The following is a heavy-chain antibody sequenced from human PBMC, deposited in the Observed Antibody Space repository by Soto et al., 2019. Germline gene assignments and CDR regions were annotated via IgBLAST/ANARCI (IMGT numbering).Heavy chain of an antibody. D-gene: IGHD1-1*01. J-gene: IGHJ6*03. V-gene: IGHV3-23*01. CDR1: GFTFSNYA. CDR3: AKEPLYNWNDEVSYYYYMDV. Sequence: EVQLLESGGGLVQPGGSLRLSCAASGFTFSNYAMNWVRQAPGKGLEWVSAISRSGDRTYYADSVKGRFTISRDNSKNTLYLQVNSLRDEDTAVYYCAKEPLYNWNDEVSYYYYMDVWGKGTTVIVSS. CDR2: ISRSGDRT.